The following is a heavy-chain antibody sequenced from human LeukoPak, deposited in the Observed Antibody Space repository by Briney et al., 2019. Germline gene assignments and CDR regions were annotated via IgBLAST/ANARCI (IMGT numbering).Heavy chain of an antibody. J-gene: IGHJ5*02. CDR2: ISYDGSNK. Sequence: GRSLRLSCAASGFTFSSYAMHWVRQAPGKGLEWVAVISYDGSNKYYADSVKGRFTISRDNSKNTLYLQMNSLRAEDTAVYYCARDRLMFMVRGVEGFDPWGQGTLVTVSS. CDR1: GFTFSSYA. V-gene: IGHV3-30-3*01. D-gene: IGHD3-10*01. CDR3: ARDRLMFMVRGVEGFDP.